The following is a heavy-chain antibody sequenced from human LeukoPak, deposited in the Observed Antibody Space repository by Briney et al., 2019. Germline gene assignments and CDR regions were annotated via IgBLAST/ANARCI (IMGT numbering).Heavy chain of an antibody. CDR1: RFTFSSYW. Sequence: PGGSLRLSCAASRFTFSSYWMNWARQAPGKGLEWVASIDHNGNVNYYVDSVKGRFTISRDNAKNSLYLQMGNLRAEDTAVYFCARGGGLDVWGQGATVTVSS. CDR3: ARGGGLDV. CDR2: IDHNGNVN. V-gene: IGHV3-7*03. J-gene: IGHJ6*02. D-gene: IGHD3-16*01.